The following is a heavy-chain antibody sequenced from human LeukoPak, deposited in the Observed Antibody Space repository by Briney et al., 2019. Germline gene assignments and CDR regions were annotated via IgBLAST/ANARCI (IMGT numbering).Heavy chain of an antibody. D-gene: IGHD5-12*01. CDR2: INTYNGNT. Sequence: ASVKVSCKASGYTFTNYGISWVRQAPGQGLEWMGWINTYNGNTNYAQKFQGRVTMTRDTSISTAYMELSRLRSDDTAVYYCARDAGSGYDPNYDYWGQGTLVTVSS. CDR3: ARDAGSGYDPNYDY. J-gene: IGHJ4*02. V-gene: IGHV1-18*01. CDR1: GYTFTNYG.